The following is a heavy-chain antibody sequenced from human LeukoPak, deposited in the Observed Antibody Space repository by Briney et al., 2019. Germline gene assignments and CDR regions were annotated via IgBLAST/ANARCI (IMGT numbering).Heavy chain of an antibody. CDR1: GYPFTSYV. V-gene: IGHV1-18*01. CDR3: ARGSSSGWCNGEDAFDI. Sequence: ASVKVSCKASGYPFTSYVISWVRQAPGQGLEWMGWINAYNGNTNYAQKLQGRVTTTTDTSTSTAYMDLRSLRSDDTAVYYCARGSSSGWCNGEDAFDIWGQGTMVSVSS. CDR2: INAYNGNT. D-gene: IGHD6-19*01. J-gene: IGHJ3*02.